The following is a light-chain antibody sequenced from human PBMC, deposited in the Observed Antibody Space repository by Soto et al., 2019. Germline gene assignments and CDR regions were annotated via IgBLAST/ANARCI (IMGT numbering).Light chain of an antibody. V-gene: IGLV2-14*01. J-gene: IGLJ1*01. CDR3: SSYTNINTRACV. CDR2: EVT. CDR1: SGDIGSYNR. Sequence: ALTQPASVSGSPGQSITISCTGTSGDIGSYNRVSWYQQHPGKAPKLIIYEVTDRPSGASNRFSGSKSGNTASLTISGLQAEDEAEYYCSSYTNINTRACVFGTGTKVTVL.